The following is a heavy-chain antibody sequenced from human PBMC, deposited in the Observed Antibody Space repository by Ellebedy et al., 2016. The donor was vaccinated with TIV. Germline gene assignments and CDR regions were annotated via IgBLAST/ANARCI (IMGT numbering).Heavy chain of an antibody. CDR2: IIGKIDGATA. J-gene: IGHJ4*02. Sequence: GESLKISCAASGFTFSDARMSWVRQAPGKGLEWVGRIIGKIDGATADYAAPVRDRFTISRDDSQNILYLQMNNLKTEDTAVYYCRWLRLVSGKYLDYWGQGTLVTVSS. CDR3: RWLRLVSGKYLDY. D-gene: IGHD5-12*01. CDR1: GFTFSDAR. V-gene: IGHV3-15*01.